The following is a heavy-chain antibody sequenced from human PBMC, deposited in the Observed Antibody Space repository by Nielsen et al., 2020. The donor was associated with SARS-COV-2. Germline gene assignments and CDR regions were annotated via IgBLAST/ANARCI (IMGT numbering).Heavy chain of an antibody. CDR2: ISAYNGNT. V-gene: IGHV1-18*01. Sequence: ASVKVSCKASGYTFTSYGISWVRQAPGQGLEWMGWISAYNGNTNYAQKFQGRVTITADKSTSTAYMELSSLRSEDTAVYYCARGGDGMDVWGQGTTVTVSS. CDR3: ARGGDGMDV. CDR1: GYTFTSYG. J-gene: IGHJ6*02.